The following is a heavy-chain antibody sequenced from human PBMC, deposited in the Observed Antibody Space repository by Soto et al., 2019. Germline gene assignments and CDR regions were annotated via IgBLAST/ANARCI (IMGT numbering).Heavy chain of an antibody. CDR1: GFIFTSYS. CDR2: IRIDSNHI. V-gene: IGHV3-48*02. J-gene: IGHJ4*02. CDR3: ARDLSYAFDY. Sequence: EVQLVESGGGLVQPGGSLRLSCAASGFIFTSYSMNWVRQAPGKELEWLSYIRIDSNHIGYADSVSGRFTISSDIAKNSLYLQMNSLRDEDTAVYYCARDLSYAFDYWGQGTLVTVSS. D-gene: IGHD1-26*01.